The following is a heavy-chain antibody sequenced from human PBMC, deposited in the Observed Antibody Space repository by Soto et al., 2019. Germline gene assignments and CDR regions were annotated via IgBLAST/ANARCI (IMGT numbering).Heavy chain of an antibody. Sequence: EVQLLESGGGLVQPGGSLRLSCAASGFTFSSYAMSWVRQAPGKGLEWVSAISGSGGSTYYADSVKGRFTISRDNSKNPLYLQMNSLRAEDTAVYYCAKNLYYYDVSGLHWGQGTLVTVSS. D-gene: IGHD3-22*01. V-gene: IGHV3-23*01. CDR3: AKNLYYYDVSGLH. J-gene: IGHJ4*02. CDR2: ISGSGGST. CDR1: GFTFSSYA.